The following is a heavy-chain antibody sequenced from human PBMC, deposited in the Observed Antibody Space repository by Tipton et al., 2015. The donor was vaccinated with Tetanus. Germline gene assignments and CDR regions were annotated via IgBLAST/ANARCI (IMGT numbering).Heavy chain of an antibody. CDR2: IYYSGST. V-gene: IGHV4-59*08. CDR3: ARQPVVVVSYGMDV. CDR1: GGSISSYY. J-gene: IGHJ6*02. D-gene: IGHD2-15*01. Sequence: TLSLTCTVSGGSISSYYWSWIRQPPGKGLEWIGYIYYSGSTNYNPSLKSRVTISVDTSKNQFSLKLSSVTAADTAVYYCARQPVVVVSYGMDVWGQGTTVTVSS.